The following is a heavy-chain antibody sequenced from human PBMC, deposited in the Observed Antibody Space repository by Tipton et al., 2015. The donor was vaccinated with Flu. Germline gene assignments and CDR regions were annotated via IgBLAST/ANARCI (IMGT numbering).Heavy chain of an antibody. CDR1: GFPFSSSV. J-gene: IGHJ4*02. CDR3: ATNYYFDW. V-gene: IGHV3-74*02. CDR2: INSDGGDP. Sequence: QLVQSGGGLVQPGGSLRLSCAASGFPFSSSVMHWVRQSPGEGLEWVARINSDGGDPTYADSVKGRFIISRDNAENTLFLQMNSLRVDDTAVYYCATNYYFDWWGQGTLVTVSS.